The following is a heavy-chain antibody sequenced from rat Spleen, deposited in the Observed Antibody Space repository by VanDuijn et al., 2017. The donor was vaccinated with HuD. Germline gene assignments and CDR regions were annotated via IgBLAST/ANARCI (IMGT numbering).Heavy chain of an antibody. CDR3: ITDYGGYGDLFDY. D-gene: IGHD1-11*01. CDR2: ISPSGGST. J-gene: IGHJ2*01. Sequence: EVQLVESGGGLVQPGRSLKLSCAASGFTFSNYDMAWVRQAPTKGLEWVASISPSGGSTYYRDSVKGRFTISRDNAKTNLYLQMDSLRSEDTATYYCITDYGGYGDLFDYWGQGVMVTVSS. CDR1: GFTFSNYD. V-gene: IGHV5-27*01.